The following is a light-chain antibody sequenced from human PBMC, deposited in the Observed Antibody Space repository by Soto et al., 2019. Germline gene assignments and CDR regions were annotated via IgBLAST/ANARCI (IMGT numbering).Light chain of an antibody. J-gene: IGKJ5*01. CDR3: QQYNNWPPIT. CDR1: QSVSSN. CDR2: GAS. V-gene: IGKV3D-15*01. Sequence: EIVLTQSPGILSLSPGERATLSCRASQSVSSNLAWYQQKPGQAPRLLIYGASTRATGITARFSGSGSGTEFTLTISSLQSEDFAVYYCQQYNNWPPITFGQGTRLEIK.